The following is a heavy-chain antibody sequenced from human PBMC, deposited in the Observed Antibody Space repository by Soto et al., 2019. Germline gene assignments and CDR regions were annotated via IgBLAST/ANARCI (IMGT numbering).Heavy chain of an antibody. D-gene: IGHD3-22*01. Sequence: EVQLLESGGGLVQPGGSLSLSCAASAFTFNNYAMSWVRQAPGKGLEWVSGIGGSGRTTYYADSVKGRFTISRDNSNNSMFMQMNSLRAEDPGVSYCEISRYSDSSVDFYDSWGQGTLVTVSP. J-gene: IGHJ5*01. V-gene: IGHV3-23*01. CDR2: IGGSGRTT. CDR1: AFTFNNYA. CDR3: EISRYSDSSVDFYDS.